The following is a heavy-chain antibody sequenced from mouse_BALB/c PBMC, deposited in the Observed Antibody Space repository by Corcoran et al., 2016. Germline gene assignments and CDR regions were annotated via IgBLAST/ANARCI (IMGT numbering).Heavy chain of an antibody. Sequence: EVQLQQSGPELVKPGASVKISCKASGYSFTGYYMHWVKQSHVKSLEWIGRINPYNGATSYNQNFKDKASLTVDKSSSTAYMELHSLTSEDSAVYYCARPPIYYDYDGFAYWGQGTLVTVSA. J-gene: IGHJ3*01. CDR3: ARPPIYYDYDGFAY. D-gene: IGHD2-4*01. V-gene: IGHV1-26*01. CDR1: GYSFTGYY. CDR2: INPYNGAT.